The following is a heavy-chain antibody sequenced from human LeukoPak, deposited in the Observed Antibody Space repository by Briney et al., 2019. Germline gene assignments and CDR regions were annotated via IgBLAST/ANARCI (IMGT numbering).Heavy chain of an antibody. V-gene: IGHV3-23*01. Sequence: PGGSLRLSCTAPGFTFSNYAMTWVRQAPGKGLEWVQRNSGVSGDTYYAGSVKGRFTISRDNSKNTLFLQMNSLRAEDTALYYCAKDGVTAFYGDPTNWFDSWGQGILVTVSS. D-gene: IGHD4-17*01. CDR2: NSGVSGDT. J-gene: IGHJ5*01. CDR3: AKDGVTAFYGDPTNWFDS. CDR1: GFTFSNYA.